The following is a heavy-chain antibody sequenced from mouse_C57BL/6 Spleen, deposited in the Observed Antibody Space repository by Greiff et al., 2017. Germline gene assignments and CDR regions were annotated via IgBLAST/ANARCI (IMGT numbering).Heavy chain of an antibody. J-gene: IGHJ4*01. CDR3: ARRGPYYAMDY. V-gene: IGHV1-54*01. CDR1: GYAFTNYL. CDR2: INPGSGGT. Sequence: VQLKESGAELVRPGTSVKVSCKASGYAFTNYLIEWVKQRPGQGLEWIGVINPGSGGTNYNEKFKGKATLTADKSSSTAYMQLSSLTSEDSAVYFCARRGPYYAMDYWGQGTSVTVSS.